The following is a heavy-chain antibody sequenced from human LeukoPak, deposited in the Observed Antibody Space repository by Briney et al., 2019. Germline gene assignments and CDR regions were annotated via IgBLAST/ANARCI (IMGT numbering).Heavy chain of an antibody. CDR2: ISYDGSNK. Sequence: GGSLRLSCAASGFTFSSYGMHWVRQAPGKGLEWVAVISYDGSNKYYADSVEGRFTISRDNSKNTLYLQMNSLRAEDTAVYYCAKDSMFDYWGQGTLVTVSS. V-gene: IGHV3-30*18. CDR3: AKDSMFDY. CDR1: GFTFSSYG. J-gene: IGHJ4*02. D-gene: IGHD2/OR15-2a*01.